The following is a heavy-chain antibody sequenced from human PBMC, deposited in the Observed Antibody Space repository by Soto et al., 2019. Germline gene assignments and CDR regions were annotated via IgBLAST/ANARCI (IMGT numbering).Heavy chain of an antibody. V-gene: IGHV3-23*01. CDR1: GFTFSSYA. D-gene: IGHD4-4*01. CDR3: AKLISGAVTGKDDDY. CDR2: ISTSGGST. Sequence: EVQLLESGGGLVQPGGSLRLSCAASGFTFSSYAMSWVRQAPGKGLEWVSSISTSGGSTNYADSVKGRFTISKDDSKNTLYLQMNSLRAEDTAVYYCAKLISGAVTGKDDDYCGQGTMVTVAS. J-gene: IGHJ4*02.